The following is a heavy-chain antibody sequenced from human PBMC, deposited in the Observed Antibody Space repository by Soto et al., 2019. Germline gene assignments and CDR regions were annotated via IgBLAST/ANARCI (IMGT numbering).Heavy chain of an antibody. V-gene: IGHV3-74*01. J-gene: IGHJ4*02. CDR3: ASETGRGSGSYYFDY. Sequence: VSLRLSCAASGFTWMHWVRQAPGKGLVWVSRINPDGTNADYADSVRGRFIISRDNAKNTLFLQMNSLRAEDTAVYYCASETGRGSGSYYFDYWGQGSRVTV. CDR2: INPDGTNA. CDR1: GFTW. D-gene: IGHD3-16*01.